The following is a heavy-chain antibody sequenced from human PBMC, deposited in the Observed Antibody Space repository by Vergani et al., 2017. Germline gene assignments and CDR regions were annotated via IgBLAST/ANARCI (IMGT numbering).Heavy chain of an antibody. V-gene: IGHV3-9*01. CDR2: ISWNSGSI. J-gene: IGHJ6*03. Sequence: EVQLVESGGGLVQPGRSLRLSCAASGFTFDDYAMHWVRQAPGKGLEWVSGISWNSGSIGYADSVKGRFTISRDNAKNSLYLQMNSLRAEDTAVYYCARGTRDVLMMRLGPGYMDVWGKGTTVTVSS. D-gene: IGHD2-8*01. CDR1: GFTFDDYA. CDR3: ARGTRDVLMMRLGPGYMDV.